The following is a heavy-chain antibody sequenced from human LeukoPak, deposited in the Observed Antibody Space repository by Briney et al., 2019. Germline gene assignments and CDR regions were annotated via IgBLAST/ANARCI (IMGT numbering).Heavy chain of an antibody. CDR3: SRHSDYGGSGNRLDASDI. Sequence: GGSLRLSCAASGFTFSGSVMHWVRQASGKGLEWVGHIRNKGNNYATAYGASVKGRFTISRDDSKNTAYLQMNSLKTEDTAVYYCSRHSDYGGSGNRLDASDIWGQGTMVTVSS. CDR2: IRNKGNNYAT. CDR1: GFTFSGSV. V-gene: IGHV3-73*01. D-gene: IGHD3-22*01. J-gene: IGHJ3*02.